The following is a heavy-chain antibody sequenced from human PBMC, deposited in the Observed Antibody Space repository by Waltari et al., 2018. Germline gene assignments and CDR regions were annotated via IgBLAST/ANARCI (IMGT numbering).Heavy chain of an antibody. CDR1: GFTLSRYW. CDR3: ARDQWFAFDI. D-gene: IGHD3-22*01. J-gene: IGHJ3*02. CDR2: IMTDGSEE. V-gene: IGHV3-7*01. Sequence: EVQLVASGGGLVQPGGSLRLSCAASGFTLSRYWMSWVRQAPGKGTEWVANIMTDGSEEYYVDSVRGRFTISRDNAKNSLYLQMNSLRPEDTAVYYCARDQWFAFDIWGHGTMVTVSS.